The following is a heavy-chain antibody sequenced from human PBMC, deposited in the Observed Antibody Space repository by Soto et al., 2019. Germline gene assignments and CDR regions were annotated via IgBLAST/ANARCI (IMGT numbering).Heavy chain of an antibody. CDR2: ISSNSAYI. J-gene: IGHJ5*02. CDR1: GFTFSSYS. Sequence: TGGSLRLSCAASGFTFSSYSMNWVRQAPGKGLEWVSTISSNSAYIYYTDALRGRFTISRDNAKNSLHLQMNSLRAEGTAVYYCTRDASRDSSARGWFDPWGPGTLVTVSS. CDR3: TRDASRDSSARGWFDP. D-gene: IGHD6-13*01. V-gene: IGHV3-21*01.